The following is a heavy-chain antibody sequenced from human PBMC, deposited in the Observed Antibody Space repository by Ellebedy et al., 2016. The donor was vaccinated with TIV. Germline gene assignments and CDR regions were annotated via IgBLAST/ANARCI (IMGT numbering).Heavy chain of an antibody. D-gene: IGHD4-17*01. CDR1: GFTFSSYW. CDR3: ATDGSYGDYRSPTHAFVM. V-gene: IGHV3-7*01. J-gene: IGHJ3*02. Sequence: GGSLRLSCAASGFTFSSYWMTWVRQAPGKGLEWVANINQDGSEQYYVDSVQGRFTISRDNARNSLNLQMNSVRAEDAAVYYCATDGSYGDYRSPTHAFVMWGQGTMVIVSS. CDR2: INQDGSEQ.